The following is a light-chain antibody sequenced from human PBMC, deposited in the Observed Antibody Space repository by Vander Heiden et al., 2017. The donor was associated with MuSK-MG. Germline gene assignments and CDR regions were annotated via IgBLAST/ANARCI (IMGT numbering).Light chain of an antibody. CDR2: KAS. CDR1: QSISSW. J-gene: IGKJ1*01. Sequence: DIQMTQSPSTLSASVGDRVTITCRASQSISSWLAWYQQKPGKAPKLLIYKASSLESGVPSRFSGSGSGTEFTLTISSLQPDDFATYYFQQYNSSETFGQGTKVEIK. V-gene: IGKV1-5*03. CDR3: QQYNSSET.